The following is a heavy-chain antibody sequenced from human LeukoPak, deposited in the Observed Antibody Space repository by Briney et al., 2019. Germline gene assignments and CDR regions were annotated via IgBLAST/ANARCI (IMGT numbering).Heavy chain of an antibody. Sequence: SETLSLTCTFSGGSIRNSGFSWVWVRQPPGKDLEWIATLHSNGNTYSNPSLQSRVIMSVDASNNQFSLNLNSVTATDTAVYYCARNPTGFPNWFDAWGQGILVTVTS. CDR2: LHSNGNT. J-gene: IGHJ5*02. V-gene: IGHV4-39*01. D-gene: IGHD1-14*01. CDR3: ARNPTGFPNWFDA. CDR1: GGSIRNSGFS.